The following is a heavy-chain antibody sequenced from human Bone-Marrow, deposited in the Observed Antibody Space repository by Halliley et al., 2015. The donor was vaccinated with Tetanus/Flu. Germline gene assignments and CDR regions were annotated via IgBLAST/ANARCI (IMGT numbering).Heavy chain of an antibody. D-gene: IGHD3-3*01. V-gene: IGHV3-23*01. CDR3: AKQVADFLSASSPSNCFDC. CDR1: EFTFRDYA. Sequence: SLRLSCEASEFTFRDYAMNWVRQAPGTGLEWVSGISASGSRTHYADSVKGRFTISRDNSKNTFYLQMNSLRDGETAIYYCAKQVADFLSASSPSNCFDCWGQGALVTVSS. J-gene: IGHJ4*02. CDR2: ISASGSRT.